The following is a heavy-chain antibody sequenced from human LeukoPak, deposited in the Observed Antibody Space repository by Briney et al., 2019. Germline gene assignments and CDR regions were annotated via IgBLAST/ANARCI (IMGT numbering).Heavy chain of an antibody. J-gene: IGHJ5*02. CDR1: GFTFSNYW. Sequence: GGSLRLSCGASGFTFSNYWMNWVRQAPGRGLEWVANIKQDGSEEYYVDSVKGRFTISRDNAKNSLFLQMTSLRAEDTAVYYCARDREIWLPHNWFDPWGQGTLVTVSS. D-gene: IGHD5-24*01. CDR2: IKQDGSEE. V-gene: IGHV3-7*01. CDR3: ARDREIWLPHNWFDP.